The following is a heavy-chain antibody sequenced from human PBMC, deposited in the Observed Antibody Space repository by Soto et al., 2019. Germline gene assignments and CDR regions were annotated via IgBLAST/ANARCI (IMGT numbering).Heavy chain of an antibody. CDR3: TRGRTGGWYFDL. CDR1: GFNFRSYE. V-gene: IGHV3-48*03. J-gene: IGHJ2*01. D-gene: IGHD3-10*01. CDR2: ISGSASSI. Sequence: EVRLVESGGGLVQPGGSLRLSCAASGFNFRSYEMNWVRQAPGKGLEWVSYISGSASSIYYADSVKGRFTISRDNAKNSLYLQRNSLRAEDTAVYYCTRGRTGGWYFDLWGRGTLVTVSS.